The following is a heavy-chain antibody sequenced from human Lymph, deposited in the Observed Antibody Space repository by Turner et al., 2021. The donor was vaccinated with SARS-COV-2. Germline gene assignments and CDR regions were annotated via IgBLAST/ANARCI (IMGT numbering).Heavy chain of an antibody. Sequence: QFQLVQSGAEVKKPESSVKLSCKASGGTFSSYAINWVLQAPGQGLEWMGRIIPILGIANYAQKFQGRVTITADKSTSTAYMELSSLRSEDTAVYYCARGRLDSFGGGYYSWFDPWGQGTLVTVSS. CDR2: IIPILGIA. CDR1: GGTFSSYA. D-gene: IGHD1-26*01. CDR3: ARGRLDSFGGGYYSWFDP. V-gene: IGHV1-69*04. J-gene: IGHJ5*02.